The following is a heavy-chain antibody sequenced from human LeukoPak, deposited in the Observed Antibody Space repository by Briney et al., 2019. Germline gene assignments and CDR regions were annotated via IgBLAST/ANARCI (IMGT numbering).Heavy chain of an antibody. V-gene: IGHV3-23*01. Sequence: PGGSLRLSCAASGFTFLNYAMSWVRQAPGKGPEWVSTIEASGASTYYADFVKGRFTISRDNSKKQLFLQMTSLRAEDTAIYYCAKDVLSPYEVLGAYWGQGTQVTVSS. CDR3: AKDVLSPYEVLGAY. CDR1: GFTFLNYA. D-gene: IGHD3-9*01. J-gene: IGHJ4*02. CDR2: IEASGAST.